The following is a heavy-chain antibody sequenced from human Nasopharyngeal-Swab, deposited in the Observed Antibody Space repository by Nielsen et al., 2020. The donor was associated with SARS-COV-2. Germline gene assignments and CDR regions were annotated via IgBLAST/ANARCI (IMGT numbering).Heavy chain of an antibody. V-gene: IGHV3-53*04. CDR2: IYSGGST. CDR3: ARDGGGGNSHNAGY. D-gene: IGHD4-23*01. J-gene: IGHJ4*02. Sequence: WIRQPPGKGLEWVSVIYSGGSTYYADSVKGRFTISRHNSKNTLYLQMNSLRAEDTAVYYCARDGGGGNSHNAGYWGQGTLVTVSS.